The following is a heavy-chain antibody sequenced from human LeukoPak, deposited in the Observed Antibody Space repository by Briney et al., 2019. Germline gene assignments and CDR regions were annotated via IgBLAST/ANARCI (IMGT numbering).Heavy chain of an antibody. CDR1: GYTFTSYG. J-gene: IGHJ4*02. Sequence: ASVKVSCKASGYTFTSYGISLVRQAPRQGLEWMEWISAYNGNTNYAQKLQGRVTMTTDTSTSTAYMELRSLRSDDTAVYYCARVDYDFWSGYYFDYWGQGTLVTVSS. V-gene: IGHV1-18*01. D-gene: IGHD3-3*01. CDR3: ARVDYDFWSGYYFDY. CDR2: ISAYNGNT.